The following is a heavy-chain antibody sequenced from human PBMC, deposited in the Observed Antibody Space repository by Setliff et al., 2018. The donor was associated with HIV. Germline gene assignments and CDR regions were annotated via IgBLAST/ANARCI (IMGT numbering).Heavy chain of an antibody. J-gene: IGHJ4*02. V-gene: IGHV4-31*03. CDR3: ARGFDYAQRPPLYYFDY. CDR2: IYYSGNL. CDR1: GGSISSGYYY. Sequence: SETLSLTCTVPGGSISSGYYYWSWIRQHPGKGLEWIGYIYYSGNLFYNPSLRSRVTISLDTSKNQFSLKLSSVTAADTAVYYCARGFDYAQRPPLYYFDYWGQGTLVTVSS. D-gene: IGHD2-2*01.